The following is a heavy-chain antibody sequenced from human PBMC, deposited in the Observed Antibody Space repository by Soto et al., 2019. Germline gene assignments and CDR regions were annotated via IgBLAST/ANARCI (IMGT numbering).Heavy chain of an antibody. D-gene: IGHD2-2*01. CDR1: GGSFSGYY. J-gene: IGHJ5*02. CDR2: INHSGST. CDR3: ASYEEECSSTSCYRSWFDP. Sequence: SETLSLTCAVYGGSFSGYYWSWIHQPPGKGLEWIGEINHSGSTNYNPSLKSRVTISVDTSKNQFSLKLSSVTAADTAVYYCASYEEECSSTSCYRSWFDPWGQGTLVTVSS. V-gene: IGHV4-34*01.